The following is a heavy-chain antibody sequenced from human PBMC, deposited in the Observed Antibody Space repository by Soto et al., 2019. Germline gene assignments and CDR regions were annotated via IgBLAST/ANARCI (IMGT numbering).Heavy chain of an antibody. CDR3: RPAPGGGGY. V-gene: IGHV3-53*01. J-gene: IGHJ4*02. CDR1: GFTVSNNY. CDR2: IYSGGYT. Sequence: EVQLVESGGGLIQPGGSLRLSCAVSGFTVSNNYMSWVRQAPGKGLEGVSVIYSGGYTAYGDSVKGRFTISRDNSKNTYHLQINSRGADHPAVVYWRPAPGGGGYWGQGTLVTVSS. D-gene: IGHD2-2*01.